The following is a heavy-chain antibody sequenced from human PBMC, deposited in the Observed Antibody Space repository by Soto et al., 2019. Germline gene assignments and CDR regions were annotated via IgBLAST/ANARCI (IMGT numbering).Heavy chain of an antibody. V-gene: IGHV3-33*01. CDR1: GFTFNTYS. CDR3: ARAGGTTVTGLWPFNS. D-gene: IGHD4-17*01. J-gene: IGHJ4*02. Sequence: GGSLRLSSEASGFTFNTYSMHWVRQPRGKGLEWLAAIWYDGTQKYYADSVKGRFIIPRDKSKKTLYLEMNSLRAEDTAVYYCARAGGTTVTGLWPFNSWGQGTLVTVSS. CDR2: IWYDGTQK.